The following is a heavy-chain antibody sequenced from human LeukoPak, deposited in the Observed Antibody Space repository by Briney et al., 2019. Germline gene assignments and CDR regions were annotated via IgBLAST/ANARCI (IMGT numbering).Heavy chain of an antibody. CDR3: ATSGGYFDWLPSPAAFDI. D-gene: IGHD3-9*01. CDR2: INHSGST. V-gene: IGHV4-34*01. J-gene: IGHJ3*02. Sequence: PSETLSLTCAVYGGSFSGYYWSWIRQPPGKGLEWIGEINHSGSTNYNPSLKSRVTISVDTSKNQFSLKLSSVTAADTAVYYCATSGGYFDWLPSPAAFDIWGQGTMVTVSS. CDR1: GGSFSGYY.